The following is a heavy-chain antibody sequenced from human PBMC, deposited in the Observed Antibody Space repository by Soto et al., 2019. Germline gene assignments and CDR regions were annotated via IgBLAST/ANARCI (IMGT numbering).Heavy chain of an antibody. CDR1: GGTFSSYA. CDR2: IIPIFGTA. CDR3: ARDSRGDPYSYGHTSDY. Sequence: QVQLVQSGAEVKKPGSSVKVSCKASGGTFSSYAISWVRQAPGQGLEWMGGIIPIFGTANYAQKFQGRVTITADESTSTADMELSSLRSEDTAGYYCARDSRGDPYSYGHTSDYWGQGTLVTVSS. D-gene: IGHD5-18*01. J-gene: IGHJ4*02. V-gene: IGHV1-69*01.